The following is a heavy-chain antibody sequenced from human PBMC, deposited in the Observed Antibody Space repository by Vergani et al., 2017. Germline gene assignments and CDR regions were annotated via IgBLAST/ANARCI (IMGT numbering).Heavy chain of an antibody. V-gene: IGHV1-69*13. D-gene: IGHD3-9*01. J-gene: IGHJ4*02. Sequence: VQLVQSGTEMKKPGSSVKVSCKASGGTFDSYSFHWVRQAPGQGLEWRGKNIPISGSSDFAQHFHDRITLTADESTTTAYMELRNLRSEDTAIYYCAMGYDVLSNYLLFWGQGTVVTVSP. CDR2: NIPISGSS. CDR3: AMGYDVLSNYLLF. CDR1: GGTFDSYS.